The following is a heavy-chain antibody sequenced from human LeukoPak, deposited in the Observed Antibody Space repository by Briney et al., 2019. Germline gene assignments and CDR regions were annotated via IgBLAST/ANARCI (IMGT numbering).Heavy chain of an antibody. J-gene: IGHJ4*02. Sequence: SETLSLTCTVSGGSITSYYWSWFRQPPGKGLEWIGYIYYSGSTNYNPSLKSRVTISVDTSKNQFSLKLTSVTAADTAVYYCARADYGDYFFDYWGQGTLVTVSS. CDR2: IYYSGST. D-gene: IGHD4-17*01. CDR1: GGSITSYY. V-gene: IGHV4-59*01. CDR3: ARADYGDYFFDY.